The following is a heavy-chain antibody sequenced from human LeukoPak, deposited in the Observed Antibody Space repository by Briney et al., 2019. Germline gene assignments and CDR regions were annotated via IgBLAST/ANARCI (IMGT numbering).Heavy chain of an antibody. V-gene: IGHV3-53*01. CDR1: GFTVSSNY. D-gene: IGHD2-2*01. CDR3: ARRWVSSSDAFDI. Sequence: GGSLRLSCAASGFTVSSNYMSWVRQAPGKGLEWVSVIYSGGGTYYADSVKGRFTISRDNSKNTLYLQMNSLRAEDTAVYYCARRWVSSSDAFDIWGQGTMVTVSS. CDR2: IYSGGGT. J-gene: IGHJ3*02.